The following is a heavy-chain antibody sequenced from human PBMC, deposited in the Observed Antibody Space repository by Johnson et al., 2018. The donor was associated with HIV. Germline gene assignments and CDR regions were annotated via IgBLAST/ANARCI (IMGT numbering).Heavy chain of an antibody. CDR2: INWNGGNT. J-gene: IGHJ3*02. V-gene: IGHV3-20*04. CDR3: AKAGYYVSAFDI. D-gene: IGHD3-10*02. CDR1: GFTFNDYG. Sequence: VQLVESGGGVVRPGVSLRLSCAASGFTFNDYGMSWVRQVPGKGLEWVSGINWNGGNTGYVDSVKGRFTISRDNAKNSLFLQMNSLRAEDTAVYYCAKAGYYVSAFDIWGQGTMVIVSS.